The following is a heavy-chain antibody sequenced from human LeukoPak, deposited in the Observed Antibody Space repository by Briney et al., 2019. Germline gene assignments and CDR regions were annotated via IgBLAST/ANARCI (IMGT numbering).Heavy chain of an antibody. J-gene: IGHJ6*03. D-gene: IGHD6-6*01. CDR1: GFTFSSYA. CDR2: INSNGGDR. Sequence: PGGSLRLSCAASGFTFSSYAMHWVRQAPGKGLEYVSAINSNGGDRHYADSVKGRFSISRDNSKNTLCLQMGSLRVEDMAVYYCARALLKGSSSASYQYYYLDVWGKGTTVTVS. CDR3: ARALLKGSSSASYQYYYLDV. V-gene: IGHV3-64*02.